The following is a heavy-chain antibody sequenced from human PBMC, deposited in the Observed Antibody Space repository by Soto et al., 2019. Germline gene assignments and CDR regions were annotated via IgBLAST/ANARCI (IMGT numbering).Heavy chain of an antibody. CDR3: ATAAANYPHNWFDP. CDR2: ISYDGSNK. V-gene: IGHV3-30*03. Sequence: GGSLRLSCAASGFTFSSYGMHWVRQAPGKGLEWVAVISYDGSNKYYADSVKGRFTISRDNSKNTLYLQMNSLRAEDTAVYYCATAAANYPHNWFDPWGQGT. CDR1: GFTFSSYG. D-gene: IGHD6-13*01. J-gene: IGHJ5*02.